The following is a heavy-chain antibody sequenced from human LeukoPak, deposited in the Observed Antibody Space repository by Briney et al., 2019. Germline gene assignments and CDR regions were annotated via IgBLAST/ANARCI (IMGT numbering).Heavy chain of an antibody. J-gene: IGHJ4*02. Sequence: GRSLRLSCAASGFTFSSYGMHWVRQAAGQGLEWVAVISYDGSNKYYPDSVKGRFTISRDNSKNTLYLQMNSLRAEDTAVYYCAKSGGSSYYWGQGTLVTVSS. D-gene: IGHD3-16*01. V-gene: IGHV3-30*18. CDR1: GFTFSSYG. CDR3: AKSGGSSYY. CDR2: ISYDGSNK.